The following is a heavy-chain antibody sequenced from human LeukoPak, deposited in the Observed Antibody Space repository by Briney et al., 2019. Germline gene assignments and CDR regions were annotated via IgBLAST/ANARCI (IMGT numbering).Heavy chain of an antibody. D-gene: IGHD6-25*01. Sequence: GGSLRLSCAVSGLTFSDYWMHWVRQAPGKGLEWVSGLYWNGGTTAYADSVKGRFTISRDNAKNSLYLQMNSLRVGDTALYYCARGSSSRYGIFDYWGQGTLVTVSS. J-gene: IGHJ4*02. CDR2: LYWNGGTT. V-gene: IGHV3-20*04. CDR3: ARGSSSRYGIFDY. CDR1: GLTFSDYW.